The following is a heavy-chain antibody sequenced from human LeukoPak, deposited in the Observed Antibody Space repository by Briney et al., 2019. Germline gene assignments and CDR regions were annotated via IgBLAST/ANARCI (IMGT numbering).Heavy chain of an antibody. D-gene: IGHD2-21*02. CDR2: INPSGGST. CDR1: GNTFTSYG. V-gene: IGHV1-46*01. CDR3: AREDCGGDCYRP. J-gene: IGHJ5*02. Sequence: ASVKVSCKASGNTFTSYGISWVRQAPGQGLEWMGIINPSGGSTSYAQKFQGRVTMTRDTSTSTVYMELRSLRSDDTAVYYCAREDCGGDCYRPWGQGTLVTVSS.